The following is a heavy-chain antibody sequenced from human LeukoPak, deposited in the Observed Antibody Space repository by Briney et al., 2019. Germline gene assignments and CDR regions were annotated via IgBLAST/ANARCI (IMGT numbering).Heavy chain of an antibody. Sequence: GGSLRLSCAASGFTFSSYAMHWVRQAPGKGLEWVAVISYDGSNKYYADSVKGRFTISRDNSKNTLYLQMNSLRAKDTAVYYCARDLRLADCSGGSCYNYYYYGMDVWGQGTTVTVSS. V-gene: IGHV3-30-3*01. CDR2: ISYDGSNK. CDR3: ARDLRLADCSGGSCYNYYYYGMDV. J-gene: IGHJ6*02. CDR1: GFTFSSYA. D-gene: IGHD2-15*01.